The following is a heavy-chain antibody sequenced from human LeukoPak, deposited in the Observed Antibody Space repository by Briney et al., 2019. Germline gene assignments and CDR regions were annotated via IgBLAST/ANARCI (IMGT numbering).Heavy chain of an antibody. Sequence: PGGSLRLSCVASGSTFSSYAMSWVRQAPGKGLEWVSGVSGSGGSTYYADSVKGRFTISRDKSENTLYLQMNSLRAEDTAVYYCAKGLRSSSLQPGMDVWGQGTTVTVSS. CDR1: GSTFSSYA. J-gene: IGHJ6*02. V-gene: IGHV3-23*01. CDR2: VSGSGGST. CDR3: AKGLRSSSLQPGMDV. D-gene: IGHD6-13*01.